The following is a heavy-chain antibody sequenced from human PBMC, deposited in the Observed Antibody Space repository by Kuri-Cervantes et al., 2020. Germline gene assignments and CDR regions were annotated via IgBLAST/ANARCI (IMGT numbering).Heavy chain of an antibody. CDR2: IYYSGST. CDR3: ARDARDDAFDI. V-gene: IGHV4-59*01. CDR1: GGSISSYY. J-gene: IGHJ3*02. Sequence: SETLSLTCTVSGGSISSYYWSWIRQPPGKGLEWIGYIYYSGSTNYNRSLKSRVTISVDTSKNQFSLKLSSVTAADTAVYYCARDARDDAFDIWGQGTTVTVSS.